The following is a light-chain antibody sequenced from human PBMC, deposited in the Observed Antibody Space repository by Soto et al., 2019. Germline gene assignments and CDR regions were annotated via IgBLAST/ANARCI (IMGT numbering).Light chain of an antibody. V-gene: IGLV1-40*01. CDR1: SSNIGAGYD. Sequence: QSVLTQPPSVSWAPGQRVTISCTGSSSNIGAGYDVHWYQHLPRTAPKLLIYGNNKRPSGVPDRFSGSKSGTSASLAITGLQAEDEADYYCQSYDSSLSVVFGGGTKLTVL. CDR2: GNN. J-gene: IGLJ2*01. CDR3: QSYDSSLSVV.